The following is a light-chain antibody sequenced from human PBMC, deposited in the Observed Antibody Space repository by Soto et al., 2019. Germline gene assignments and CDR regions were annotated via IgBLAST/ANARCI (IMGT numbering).Light chain of an antibody. CDR1: QIVSNNY. CDR2: GAS. CDR3: QQYGSSPKT. V-gene: IGKV3-20*01. Sequence: EIVLTQSPATLSLSPGERATLSCRASQIVSNNYLAWYQQKPGQAPRLLIYGASSRATGIPDRFSGSGSGTDFTLTISRLEPEDFAVYYCQQYGSSPKTFGQGTKVDIK. J-gene: IGKJ1*01.